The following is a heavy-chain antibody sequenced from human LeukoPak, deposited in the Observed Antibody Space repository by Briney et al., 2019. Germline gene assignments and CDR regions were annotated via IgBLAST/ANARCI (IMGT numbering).Heavy chain of an antibody. J-gene: IGHJ6*03. D-gene: IGHD3-10*01. V-gene: IGHV1-8*01. CDR3: ARGRRGYYGSGSYPRYYYYMDV. CDR1: GYTFTSYD. CDR2: MNPNSGNT. Sequence: ASVKVSCKASGYTFTSYDINWVRQATGQGLEWMGWMNPNSGNTGYAQKFQGRVTMTRNTSISTAYMELSSLRSEDTAVYYCARGRRGYYGSGSYPRYYYYMDVWGKGTTVTDSS.